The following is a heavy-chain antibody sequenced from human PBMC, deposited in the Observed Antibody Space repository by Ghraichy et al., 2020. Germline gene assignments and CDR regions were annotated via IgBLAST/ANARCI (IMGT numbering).Heavy chain of an antibody. D-gene: IGHD3-22*01. V-gene: IGHV4-34*01. CDR1: GGSFSGYY. Sequence: SETLSLTCAVYGGSFSGYYWSWIRQPPGKGLEWIGAINHSGSTNYNPSLKSRVTISVDTSKNQFSLKLSSVTAADTAVYYCARVNYYDSSGYSNALDYWGQGTLVTVSS. CDR3: ARVNYYDSSGYSNALDY. J-gene: IGHJ4*02. CDR2: INHSGST.